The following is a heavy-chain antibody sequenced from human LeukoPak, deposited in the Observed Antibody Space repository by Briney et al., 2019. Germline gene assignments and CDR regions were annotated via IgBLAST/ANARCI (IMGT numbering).Heavy chain of an antibody. CDR2: IYSGGST. V-gene: IGHV3-53*01. CDR3: ARVSGSYYFDY. D-gene: IGHD1-26*01. CDR1: GFTVSSNY. Sequence: GGSLRLSCAASGFTVSSNYMSWVRQAPGKGLEWVSVIYSGGSTYYADSVKGRFTISRDNSKNTLYLQMNSLRAEDTAVYYCARVSGSYYFDYWGQGPLVPASS. J-gene: IGHJ4*02.